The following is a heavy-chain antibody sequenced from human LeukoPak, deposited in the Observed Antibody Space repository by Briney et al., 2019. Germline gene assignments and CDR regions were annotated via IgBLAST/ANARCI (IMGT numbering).Heavy chain of an antibody. Sequence: HPGGSLRLSCAASEFTFRNYPMHWVRQAPGKGLEWVAVISYDGTNKYYADSVKGRFTISRDNSKSTLFLQMNSLRAEDTAVYYCARYSNGDYFDYWGQGTLVTVSS. CDR1: EFTFRNYP. V-gene: IGHV3-30*04. CDR3: ARYSNGDYFDY. D-gene: IGHD2-15*01. J-gene: IGHJ4*02. CDR2: ISYDGTNK.